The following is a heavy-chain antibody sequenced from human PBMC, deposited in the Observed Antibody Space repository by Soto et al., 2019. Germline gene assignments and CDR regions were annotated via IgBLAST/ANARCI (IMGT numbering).Heavy chain of an antibody. V-gene: IGHV3-30-3*02. Sequence: PGGSLRLSCAASGFTFSSYAMHWVRQAPGKGLEWVAVISSDGSNKYYADSVKGRFTISRDNSKNTLYLQMNSLRAEDTAVYYCAKLFAGLVGATFHFDYWGQGTLVTVSS. CDR3: AKLFAGLVGATFHFDY. D-gene: IGHD1-26*01. J-gene: IGHJ4*02. CDR2: ISSDGSNK. CDR1: GFTFSSYA.